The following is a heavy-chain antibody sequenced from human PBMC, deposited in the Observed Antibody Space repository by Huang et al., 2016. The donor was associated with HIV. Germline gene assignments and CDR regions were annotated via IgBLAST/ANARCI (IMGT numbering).Heavy chain of an antibody. CDR2: ISSDGGST. CDR1: GFTFSSYA. CDR3: ASLNVQLVGVDAFDI. D-gene: IGHD6-13*01. V-gene: IGHV3-64*07. Sequence: EVQLVESGGGLVQPGGSLRLSCAASGFTFSSYAMHWVRQAKGKGMEYGSAISSDGGSTYYADSVKGRFTISRDNSKNTLYLQMGSLRAEDMAVYYCASLNVQLVGVDAFDIWGQGTMVTVSS. J-gene: IGHJ3*02.